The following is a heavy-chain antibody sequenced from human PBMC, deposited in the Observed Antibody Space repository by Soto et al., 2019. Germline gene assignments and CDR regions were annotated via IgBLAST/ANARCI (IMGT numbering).Heavy chain of an antibody. D-gene: IGHD3-10*01. CDR1: GGSFSGYY. CDR3: ARGGTLLWFGELALDYYYGMDV. J-gene: IGHJ6*02. Sequence: SETLSLTCAVYGGSFSGYYWSWIRQPPGKGLEWIGEINHSGSTNYNPSLKSRVTISVDTSKNQFSLKLSSVTAADTAVYYCARGGTLLWFGELALDYYYGMDVWGQGTTVTV. V-gene: IGHV4-34*01. CDR2: INHSGST.